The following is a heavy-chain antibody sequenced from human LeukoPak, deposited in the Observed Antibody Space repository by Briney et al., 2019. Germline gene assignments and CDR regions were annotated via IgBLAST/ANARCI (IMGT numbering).Heavy chain of an antibody. CDR1: GGSFSGYY. Sequence: SETLSLTCAVYGGSFSGYYWSWIRRPPGKGLEWIGEINHSGSTNYNPSLKSRVTISVETSKNEFSLKLRSVTAADTAVYYCARVTGYRIEDYFDYWGQGTLVTVSS. V-gene: IGHV4-34*01. D-gene: IGHD6-13*01. CDR3: ARVTGYRIEDYFDY. CDR2: INHSGST. J-gene: IGHJ4*02.